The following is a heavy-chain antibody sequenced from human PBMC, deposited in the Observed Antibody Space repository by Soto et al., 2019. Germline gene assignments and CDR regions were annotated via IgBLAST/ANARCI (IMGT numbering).Heavy chain of an antibody. CDR2: IYYSGSA. D-gene: IGHD2-2*01. CDR3: VRGRGTYADY. V-gene: IGHV4-31*03. J-gene: IGHJ4*02. Sequence: PSETLSLTCTVSGDSISSGGQWWRWIRQHPVKGLEWIGYIYYSGSAFYNPSLKSRLTISVDTSNNQFSLRLSSVTAADTAVYYCVRGRGTYADYWGQGTQVTVS. CDR1: GDSISSGGQW.